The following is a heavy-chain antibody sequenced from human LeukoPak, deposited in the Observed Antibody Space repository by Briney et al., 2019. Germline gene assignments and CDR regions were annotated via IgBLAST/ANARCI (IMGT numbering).Heavy chain of an antibody. J-gene: IGHJ3*02. V-gene: IGHV1-8*01. CDR3: AASIQPNEAFDI. Sequence: ASVKVSCKASGYTFTSYDINWVRQATGQGLEWMGWMNPNSGNTGYAQKFQGRVTMTRSTSISTAYMELSSLRSEDTAVYYCAASIQPNEAFDIWGQGTMVTVSS. CDR2: MNPNSGNT. D-gene: IGHD1-26*01. CDR1: GYTFTSYD.